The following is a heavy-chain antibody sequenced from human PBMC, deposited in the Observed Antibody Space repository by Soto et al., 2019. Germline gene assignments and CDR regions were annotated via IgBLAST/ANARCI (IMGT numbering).Heavy chain of an antibody. CDR1: GGTFSSYT. D-gene: IGHD3-10*01. J-gene: IGHJ3*02. V-gene: IGHV1-69*02. Sequence: QVQLVQSGAEVKKPGSSVKVSCKASGGTFSSYTISWVRQAPGQGLEWMGRIIPILGIANYAQKFQGGVTITADKSPSTAYMGRGGLRSEETAVYYCAAPGGGGAFDIWGQGTMVTVSS. CDR2: IIPILGIA. CDR3: AAPGGGGAFDI.